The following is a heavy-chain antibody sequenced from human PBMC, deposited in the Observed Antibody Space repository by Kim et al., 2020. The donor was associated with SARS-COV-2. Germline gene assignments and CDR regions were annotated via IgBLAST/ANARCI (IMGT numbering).Heavy chain of an antibody. Sequence: SETLSLTCAVYGGSFSGYYWSWIRQPPGKGLEWIGEINHSGSTNYNPSLKSRVTISVDTSKNQFSLKLSSVTAADTAVYYCARGLPATTFFYYYYGMDV. D-gene: IGHD4-17*01. CDR1: GGSFSGYY. V-gene: IGHV4-34*01. J-gene: IGHJ6*01. CDR3: ARGLPATTFFYYYYGMDV. CDR2: INHSGST.